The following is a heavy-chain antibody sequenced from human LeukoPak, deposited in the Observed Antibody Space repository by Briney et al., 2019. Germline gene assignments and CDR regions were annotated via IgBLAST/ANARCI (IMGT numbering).Heavy chain of an antibody. CDR3: ARWIPSSNSFDY. D-gene: IGHD2-2*01. J-gene: IGHJ4*02. CDR2: IYYSGST. Sequence: SETLSLTCTVSRGSITSNYWSWIRQPPGKGLEWIGYIYYSGSTHYNPSLKSRVTISTDTCKNQFSLRLNSVTAADTAVYYCARWIPSSNSFDYWGQGTLVTASS. V-gene: IGHV4-59*01. CDR1: RGSITSNY.